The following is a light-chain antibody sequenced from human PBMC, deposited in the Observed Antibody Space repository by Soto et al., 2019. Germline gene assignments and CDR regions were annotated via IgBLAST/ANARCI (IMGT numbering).Light chain of an antibody. CDR2: GAS. J-gene: IGKJ4*01. CDR1: QSVGAT. Sequence: EIVMTQSPATLSVSPGERATLSCRASQSVGATVAWYQQKPGQAPRLLFHGASTRATGIPARFSGSGSGTEFSLIISSLQSEDFAVYFCLQYNDWPLTFGGGIKVEIK. CDR3: LQYNDWPLT. V-gene: IGKV3-15*01.